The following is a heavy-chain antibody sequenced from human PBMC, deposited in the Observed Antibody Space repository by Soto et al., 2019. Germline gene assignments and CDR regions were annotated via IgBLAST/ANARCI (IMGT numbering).Heavy chain of an antibody. J-gene: IGHJ4*02. D-gene: IGHD1-1*01. V-gene: IGHV3-74*01. CDR1: GFTLSSYW. Sequence: VGSLRLSCAASGFTLSSYWMHWVRQAPGKGLVWVSRINSDGSSTNYADSVKGRFTISRDNAKNTLSLQMNSLRAEDTAVYYCARSTTGTFDYWGQGTLVTVSS. CDR3: ARSTTGTFDY. CDR2: INSDGSST.